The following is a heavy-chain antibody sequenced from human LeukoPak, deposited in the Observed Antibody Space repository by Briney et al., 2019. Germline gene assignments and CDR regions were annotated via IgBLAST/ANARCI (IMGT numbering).Heavy chain of an antibody. J-gene: IGHJ6*03. CDR3: ARDWVTTSGHMDV. CDR1: GGSISGGDYY. CDR2: IYYSGST. V-gene: IGHV4-30-4*08. Sequence: SETLSLTCTVSGGSISGGDYYWSWIRQPPGKGLEWIGYIYYSGSTYYNPSLKSRVTISVDTSKNQFSLKLSSVTAADTAVYYCARDWVTTSGHMDVWGKGTTVTVSS. D-gene: IGHD4-11*01.